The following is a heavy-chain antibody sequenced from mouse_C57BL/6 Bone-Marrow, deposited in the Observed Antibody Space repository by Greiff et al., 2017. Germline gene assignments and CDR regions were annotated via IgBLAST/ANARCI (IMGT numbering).Heavy chain of an antibody. CDR1: GYTFTSYW. V-gene: IGHV1-64*01. D-gene: IGHD1-1*01. CDR2: IHPNSGST. Sequence: QVQLQQSGAELARPGASVKLSCKASGYTFTSYWMHWVKQRPGQGLEWIGMIHPNSGSTNYNEKFKSKATLTVDKSSSTAYMQLSSLTSEDSAVXYCARRDYYSSTRGWFAYWGQGTLVTVSA. J-gene: IGHJ3*01. CDR3: ARRDYYSSTRGWFAY.